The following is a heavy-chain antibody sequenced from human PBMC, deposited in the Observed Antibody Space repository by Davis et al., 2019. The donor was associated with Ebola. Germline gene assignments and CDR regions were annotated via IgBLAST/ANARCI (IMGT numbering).Heavy chain of an antibody. CDR2: IYNNGST. CDR3: ARMLRVRGYMDV. V-gene: IGHV4-39*07. D-gene: IGHD5-12*01. CDR1: GGSISSSSYY. J-gene: IGHJ6*03. Sequence: PSETLSLTCTVSGGSISSSSYYWGWIRQPPGKGLEWIGSIYNNGSTYYNPSLKSRVTISADTSKNHFSLNLSSVTAADTAVYYCARMLRVRGYMDVWGKGTTVTVSS.